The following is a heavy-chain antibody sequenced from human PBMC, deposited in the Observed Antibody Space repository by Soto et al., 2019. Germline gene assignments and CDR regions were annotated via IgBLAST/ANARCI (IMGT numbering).Heavy chain of an antibody. D-gene: IGHD2-8*01. CDR3: AASSDDAATVYALAY. CDR1: GGTFSRYA. V-gene: IGHV1-69*01. Sequence: QAQLVQSGAEVKKPGSSVKVSCKASGGTFSRYAIHWVRQAPGQGLEWMGGIIPIFATPNYAEEFLGRATISADASTSTAYMELSSLRSEDTALYYCAASSDDAATVYALAYWGQGTLVTVSS. CDR2: IIPIFATP. J-gene: IGHJ4*02.